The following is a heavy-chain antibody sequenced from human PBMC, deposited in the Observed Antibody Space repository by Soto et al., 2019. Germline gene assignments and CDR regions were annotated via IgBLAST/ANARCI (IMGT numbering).Heavy chain of an antibody. D-gene: IGHD3-3*01. J-gene: IGHJ3*02. CDR1: GFTVSSNY. CDR2: IYSGGST. CDR3: ASSYEHAFDI. V-gene: IGHV3-53*04. Sequence: EVQLVESGGGLVQPGGSLRLSCAASGFTVSSNYMSWVRQAPGKGLEWVSVIYSGGSTYYADSVKGRFTIARHNSKNTLYLQMNSLRAEDTAVYYCASSYEHAFDIWGQGTMVTVSS.